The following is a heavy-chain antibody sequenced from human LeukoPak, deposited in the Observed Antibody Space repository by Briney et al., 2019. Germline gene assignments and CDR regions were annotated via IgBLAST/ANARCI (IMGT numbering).Heavy chain of an antibody. V-gene: IGHV4-59*08. D-gene: IGHD6-13*01. CDR3: AGLPYSSSWTY. CDR1: GGSISSSF. J-gene: IGHJ4*02. Sequence: PSETLSLTCTVSGGSISSSFWSWIRQPPGKGLEWIGYIYYSGSTNYNPSLKSRVTISVDMSKNQFSLKLSSVTAADTAVYYCAGLPYSSSWTYWGQGTLVTVSS. CDR2: IYYSGST.